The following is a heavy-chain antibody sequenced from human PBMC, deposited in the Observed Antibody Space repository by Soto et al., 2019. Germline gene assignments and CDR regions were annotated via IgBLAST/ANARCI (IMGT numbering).Heavy chain of an antibody. CDR2: IYYSGST. J-gene: IGHJ6*03. D-gene: IGHD1-26*01. CDR1: GGSLSSSSYY. CDR3: ARSYRVGYMDV. Sequence: SETLSLTWTVSGGSLSSSSYYWGWIRQPPGKGLEWIGSIYYSGSTYYNPSLKSRVTISVDTSKNQFSLKLSSVTAADTAVYYCARSYRVGYMDVWGKGTTVTVSS. V-gene: IGHV4-39*01.